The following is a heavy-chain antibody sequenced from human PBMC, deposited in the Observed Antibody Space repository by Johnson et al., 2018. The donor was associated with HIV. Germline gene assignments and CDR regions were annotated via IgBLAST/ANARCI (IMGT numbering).Heavy chain of an antibody. J-gene: IGHJ3*02. CDR2: IYSGGST. V-gene: IGHV3-53*01. D-gene: IGHD5-18*01. Sequence: VQVVESGGGLIQPGGSLRLSCAASGFTVSSNYMSWVRQAPGKGLEWVSVIYSGGSTYYADSVKGRFTISRDNSKNTLYLQMNSLRAEDTAVYYCARVYTAMPWRAAFDIWGQGTMVTVSS. CDR3: ARVYTAMPWRAAFDI. CDR1: GFTVSSNY.